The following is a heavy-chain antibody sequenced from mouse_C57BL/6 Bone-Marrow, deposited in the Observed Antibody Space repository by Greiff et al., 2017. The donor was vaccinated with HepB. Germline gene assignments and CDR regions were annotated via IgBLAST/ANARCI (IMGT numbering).Heavy chain of an antibody. V-gene: IGHV1-26*01. D-gene: IGHD1-1*01. CDR3: AREAYYYGSSYVAWFAY. CDR2: INPNNGGT. CDR1: GYTFTDYY. J-gene: IGHJ3*01. Sequence: EVQLQQSGPELVKPGASVKISCKASGYTFTDYYMNWVKQSHGKSLEWIGDINPNNGGTSYNQKFKGKATLTVDKSSSTAYMELRSLTSEDSAVYYCAREAYYYGSSYVAWFAYWGQGTLVTVSA.